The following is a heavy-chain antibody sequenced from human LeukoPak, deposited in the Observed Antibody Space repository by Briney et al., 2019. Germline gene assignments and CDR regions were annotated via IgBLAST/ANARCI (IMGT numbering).Heavy chain of an antibody. Sequence: PGGSLRLSCAASGFTFSSYGMHWVRQAPGKGLEWVAFIRYDGSNKYYADSVKGRFTISRDNSKNTLYLQMNSRGGEGTAVYFWAKTEKTSYGFDPWGQGTLVTVSS. D-gene: IGHD3-16*01. CDR3: AKTEKTSYGFDP. CDR1: GFTFSSYG. V-gene: IGHV3-30*02. J-gene: IGHJ5*02. CDR2: IRYDGSNK.